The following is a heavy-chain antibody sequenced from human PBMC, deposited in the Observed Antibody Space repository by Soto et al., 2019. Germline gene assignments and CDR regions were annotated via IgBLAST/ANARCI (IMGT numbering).Heavy chain of an antibody. J-gene: IGHJ4*02. CDR2: IYYSGST. CDR1: GGSISSGDYY. CDR3: ATALRGYSSGLRDY. V-gene: IGHV4-30-4*01. Sequence: SETLSLTCTVSGGSISSGDYYWSWIRQPPGKGLEWIGYIYYSGSTYYNPSLKSRVTISVDTSKNQFSLKLSSVTAADTAVYYCATALRGYSSGLRDYWGQGTLVTVSS. D-gene: IGHD6-25*01.